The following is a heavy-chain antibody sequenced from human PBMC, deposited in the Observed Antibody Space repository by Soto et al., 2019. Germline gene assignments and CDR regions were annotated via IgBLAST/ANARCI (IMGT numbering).Heavy chain of an antibody. CDR3: AFGNLSYYFDY. V-gene: IGHV3-33*01. Sequence: PGGSLRLSCAASGFTFSGFGMHWVRQAPGKGLEWVAIIWYDGSDKYYADSVKGRFTISRDNSKNTLYLQMKSLRAEDTAVYHCAFGNLSYYFDYWGQGTLVTVSS. D-gene: IGHD3-16*01. CDR2: IWYDGSDK. CDR1: GFTFSGFG. J-gene: IGHJ4*02.